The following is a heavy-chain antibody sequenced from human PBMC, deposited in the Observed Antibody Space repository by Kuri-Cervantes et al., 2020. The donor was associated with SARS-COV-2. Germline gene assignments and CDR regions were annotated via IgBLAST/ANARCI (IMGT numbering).Heavy chain of an antibody. V-gene: IGHV3-74*01. Sequence: GESLKISCAASGFTFSGHWIHWVRQAPGKGLVWVSRINPDGSYTNNADSVKGRFTISRDNSKNTLYLQMNSLRAEDTAVYYCAKDLVRVVVPAAATYYFDYWGQGTLVTVSS. CDR1: GFTFSGHW. J-gene: IGHJ4*02. D-gene: IGHD2-2*01. CDR2: INPDGSYT. CDR3: AKDLVRVVVPAAATYYFDY.